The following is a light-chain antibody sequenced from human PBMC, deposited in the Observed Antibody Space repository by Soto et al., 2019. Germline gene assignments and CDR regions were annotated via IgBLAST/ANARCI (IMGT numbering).Light chain of an antibody. CDR1: QGISSS. J-gene: IGKJ4*01. CDR2: AAP. V-gene: IGKV1-9*01. CDR3: QQHKSYTLT. Sequence: IQLTQSPSFLSASVGDRVTITCRASQGISSSLAWYQQRAGKATKFLIYAAPTLQSGAPSRFSGSVSGTEGAITISSLKKEDAATYYCQQHKSYTLTFGGGTKVDIK.